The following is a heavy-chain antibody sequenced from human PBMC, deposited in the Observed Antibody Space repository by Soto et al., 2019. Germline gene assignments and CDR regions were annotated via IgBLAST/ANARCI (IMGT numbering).Heavy chain of an antibody. V-gene: IGHV1-3*01. CDR2: INAGNGNT. D-gene: IGHD3-9*01. J-gene: IGHJ5*02. CDR1: GYTFTSYA. CDR3: ARDGPRSLRYFDWLPNGDWFDP. Sequence: ASVKVSCKASGYTFTSYAMHWVRQAPGQRLEWMGWINAGNGNTKYSQKFQGRVTITRDTSASTAYMELSSLRSEDTAVYYCARDGPRSLRYFDWLPNGDWFDPWGQGTLVTVSS.